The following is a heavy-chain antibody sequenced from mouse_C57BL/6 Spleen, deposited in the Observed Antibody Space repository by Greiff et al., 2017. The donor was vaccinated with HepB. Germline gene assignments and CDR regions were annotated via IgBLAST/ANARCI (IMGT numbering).Heavy chain of an antibody. CDR1: GYTFTGYW. Sequence: QVTLKVSGAELMKPGASVKLSCKATGYTFTGYWIEWVKQRPGHGLEWIGEILPGSGSTNYNEKFKGKATFTADTSSNTAYMQLSSLTTEDSDIYYCASRYYYGSSYYFDYWGQGTTLTVSS. V-gene: IGHV1-9*01. CDR3: ASRYYYGSSYYFDY. D-gene: IGHD1-1*01. J-gene: IGHJ2*01. CDR2: ILPGSGST.